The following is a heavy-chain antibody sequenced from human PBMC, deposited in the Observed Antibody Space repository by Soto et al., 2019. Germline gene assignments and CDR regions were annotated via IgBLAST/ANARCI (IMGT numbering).Heavy chain of an antibody. V-gene: IGHV4-31*03. Sequence: SETLSRTCIVSGGSISSGGYYWSWIRQHPGKGLEWIGYIYYSGSTYYNPSLKSRVTISVDTSKNQFSLKLSSVTAADTAVYYCARSRGYSYGYGGYYYGMDVWGQVTAVTVSS. CDR2: IYYSGST. J-gene: IGHJ6*02. D-gene: IGHD5-18*01. CDR1: GGSISSGGYY. CDR3: ARSRGYSYGYGGYYYGMDV.